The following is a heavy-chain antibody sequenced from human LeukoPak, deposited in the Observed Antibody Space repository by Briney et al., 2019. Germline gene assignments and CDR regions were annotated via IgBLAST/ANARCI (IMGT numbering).Heavy chain of an antibody. J-gene: IGHJ4*02. CDR1: GFTFSSYA. CDR2: ISGSGGNT. CDR3: AKDAGYDSSGEVDY. D-gene: IGHD3-22*01. V-gene: IGHV3-23*01. Sequence: GGSLRLSCAASGFTFSSYAMGLVRQAPGKGLEWVSAISGSGGNTYYADSVKGRFTISRDNSKNTLYLQMNRLRAEDTAVYYCAKDAGYDSSGEVDYWGQGTLVTVSS.